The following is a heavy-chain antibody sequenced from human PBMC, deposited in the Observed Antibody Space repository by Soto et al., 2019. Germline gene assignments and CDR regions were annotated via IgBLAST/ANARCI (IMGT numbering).Heavy chain of an antibody. CDR2: IYYSGST. CDR1: GGSISSYY. Sequence: PSETLSLTCTVSGGSISSYYWSWIRQPPGKGLEWIGYIYYSGSTNYNPSLKSRVTISVDTSKNQFSLKLSSVTAADTAVYYCTTLPCRWSGYGMDVWGQGTTVTVSS. J-gene: IGHJ6*02. D-gene: IGHD3-3*01. CDR3: TTLPCRWSGYGMDV. V-gene: IGHV4-59*01.